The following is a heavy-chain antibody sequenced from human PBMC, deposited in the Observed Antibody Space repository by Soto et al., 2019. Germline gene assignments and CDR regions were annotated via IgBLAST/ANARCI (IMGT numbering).Heavy chain of an antibody. CDR2: VSQLGDT. J-gene: IGHJ4*02. D-gene: IGHD1-26*01. CDR3: ATVSGSSLAIPSDY. V-gene: IGHV4-39*01. Sequence: LQLQQSGPGLVKPSETLSLTCTVSGYSISTNNYYWGWIRQPPGKGLEWIGSVSQLGDTYYNPFPKGQVTISVDTSKNQFSLRLSSVTAADTAVYYCATVSGSSLAIPSDYWGQGTLVTVSS. CDR1: GYSISTNNYY.